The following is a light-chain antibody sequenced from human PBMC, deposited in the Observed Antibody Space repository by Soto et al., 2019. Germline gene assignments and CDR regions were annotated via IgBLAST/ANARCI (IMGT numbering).Light chain of an antibody. CDR3: KSYAGSNTYV. J-gene: IGLJ6*01. V-gene: IGLV2-8*01. CDR1: KNDIGVYDF. Sequence: QSVLTQPPSASGSPGQSVTISCTGTKNDIGVYDFVSWYQHHPGKAPRLIIYEVVQRPSGVHDRFSGSKSGSTAYLTVSGLQAADEADYFCKSYAGSNTYVYGSGKKVTVL. CDR2: EVV.